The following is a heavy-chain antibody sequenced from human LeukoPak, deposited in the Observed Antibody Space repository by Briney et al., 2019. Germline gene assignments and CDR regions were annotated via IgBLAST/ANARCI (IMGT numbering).Heavy chain of an antibody. CDR3: ATESRLSSSWFYPPAV. CDR2: FYSGGNT. Sequence: GGSLRLSCAASGFTVSSNYMTWVRQAPGKGLEWVSIFYSGGNTYYVDSVKGRFTISRDKSNNTLFLEMNSLRAEDTAVYYCATESRLSSSWFYPPAVWGQGTLVIVSS. J-gene: IGHJ4*02. CDR1: GFTVSSNY. D-gene: IGHD6-13*01. V-gene: IGHV3-53*01.